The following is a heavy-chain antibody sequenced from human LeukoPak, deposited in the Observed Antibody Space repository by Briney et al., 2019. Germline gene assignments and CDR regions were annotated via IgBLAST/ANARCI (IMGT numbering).Heavy chain of an antibody. V-gene: IGHV3-33*08. J-gene: IGHJ4*02. D-gene: IGHD3-10*01. CDR1: GFTFGHYG. Sequence: GGSLRLSCAASGFTFGHYGMAWARQAPGKGLEWVAVIWYDGSNKYYADSVKGRFTISRDNSKNTLYLQMNSLRAEDTAVYYCARDYGSGSSYYFDYWGQGTLVTVSS. CDR2: IWYDGSNK. CDR3: ARDYGSGSSYYFDY.